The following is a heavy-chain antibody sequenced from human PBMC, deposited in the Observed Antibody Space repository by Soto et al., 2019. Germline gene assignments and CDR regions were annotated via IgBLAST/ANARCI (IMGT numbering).Heavy chain of an antibody. CDR1: GFTFSSYE. CDR3: ARVGAYDAFDI. Sequence: GSLRLSCAASGFTFSSYEMNWVRQAPGKGLEWVSYISSSGSTIYYADSVKGRFTISRDNAKNSLYLQMNSLRAEDTAVYYCARVGAYDAFDIWGQGTMVTVSS. J-gene: IGHJ3*02. V-gene: IGHV3-48*03. CDR2: ISSSGSTI.